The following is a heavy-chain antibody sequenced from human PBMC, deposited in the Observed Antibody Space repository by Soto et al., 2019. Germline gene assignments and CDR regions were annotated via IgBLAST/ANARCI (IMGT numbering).Heavy chain of an antibody. CDR1: GGSISSGGYY. D-gene: IGHD3-22*01. CDR3: ARVPDYYDSSGYNYGAVDY. J-gene: IGHJ4*02. V-gene: IGHV4-31*03. CDR2: IYYSGST. Sequence: SETLSLTCTVSGGSISSGGYYWSWIRQHPGKGLEWIGYIYYSGSTYYNPSLKSRVTISVDTSKNQFSLKLSSVTAADTAVYYCARVPDYYDSSGYNYGAVDYWGQGTLVTVSS.